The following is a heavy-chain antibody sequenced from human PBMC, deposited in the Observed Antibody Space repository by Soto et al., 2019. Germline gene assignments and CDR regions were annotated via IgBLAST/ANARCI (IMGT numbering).Heavy chain of an antibody. CDR2: TYYRSKWYN. CDR3: ARDAAYSSSSPFDY. CDR1: GDSVSSNSAA. Sequence: SQTLLTCAISGDSVSSNSAAWNWIRQSPSRGLEWLGRTYYRSKWYNDYAVSVKSRITINPDTSKNQFSLQLNSVTPEDTAVYYCARDAAYSSSSPFDYWGQGTLVTVSS. V-gene: IGHV6-1*01. J-gene: IGHJ4*02. D-gene: IGHD6-6*01.